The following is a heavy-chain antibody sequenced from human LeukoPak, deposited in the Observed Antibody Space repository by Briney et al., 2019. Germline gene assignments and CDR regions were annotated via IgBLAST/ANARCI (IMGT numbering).Heavy chain of an antibody. D-gene: IGHD3-3*01. J-gene: IGHJ4*02. CDR3: AKHTIFGVVTYFDY. CDR1: GFTFSSYA. Sequence: GGSLRLSCAASGFTFSSYAMSWVRQAPGKGLEWVSAISGSGGSTYYADSVKGRFTISRDNSKNTLYLQMNSLRAEDTVVYYCAKHTIFGVVTYFDYWGQGTLVTVSS. CDR2: ISGSGGST. V-gene: IGHV3-23*01.